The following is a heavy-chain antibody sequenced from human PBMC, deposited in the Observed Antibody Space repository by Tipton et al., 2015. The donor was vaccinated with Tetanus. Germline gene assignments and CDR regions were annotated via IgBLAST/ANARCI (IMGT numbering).Heavy chain of an antibody. Sequence: TLSLTCTVSGASXXXGTXXXTXXXQSXXXGLXWIGHVYPTGSTYYNPSLESRITLXVDRSRNQFSLNMRSVITEDTAMYYCARXYCXXXCDXXYFIGMDVWGQGTAXTVSS. CDR1: GASXXXGTXX. V-gene: IGHV4-61*01. CDR3: ARXYCXXXCDXXYFIGMDV. CDR2: VYPTGST. J-gene: IGHJ6*02. D-gene: IGHD2-8*02.